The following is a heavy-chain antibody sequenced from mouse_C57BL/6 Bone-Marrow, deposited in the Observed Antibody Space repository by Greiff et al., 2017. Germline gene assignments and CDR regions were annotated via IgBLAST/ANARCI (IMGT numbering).Heavy chain of an antibody. V-gene: IGHV14-4*01. D-gene: IGHD1-1*01. CDR1: GFNFTADY. CDR3: TTTVGYFDY. CDR2: IDPENGDT. Sequence: VQLQQSGAELVRPGASVKLSCTASGFNFTADYMHWVKQRPEQGLEWIGWIDPENGDTEYASKFQGKATITADTSSNTAYLQLSSLTSEDTAVYYCTTTVGYFDYWGQGTTLTVSS. J-gene: IGHJ2*01.